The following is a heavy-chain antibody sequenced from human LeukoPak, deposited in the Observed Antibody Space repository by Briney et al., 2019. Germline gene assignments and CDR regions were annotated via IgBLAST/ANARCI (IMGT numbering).Heavy chain of an antibody. Sequence: SETLSLTCTVSGGSISSSSYYWGWIRQPPGKGLEWIGSIYYSGSTYYNPSLKSRVTISVDTSKNQFSLKQSSVTAADTAVYYCARGRSGYFDYWGQGTLVTVSS. J-gene: IGHJ4*02. CDR3: ARGRSGYFDY. D-gene: IGHD2-15*01. CDR2: IYYSGST. CDR1: GGSISSSSYY. V-gene: IGHV4-39*01.